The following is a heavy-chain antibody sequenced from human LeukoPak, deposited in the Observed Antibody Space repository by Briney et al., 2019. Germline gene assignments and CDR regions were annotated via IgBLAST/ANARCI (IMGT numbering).Heavy chain of an antibody. CDR3: ASGSGTITMVRGVFYGMDV. CDR1: GGTFSSYG. CDR2: IIPIFGTP. J-gene: IGHJ6*02. D-gene: IGHD3-10*01. V-gene: IGHV1-69*13. Sequence: ASVKVSCKASGGTFSSYGISWVRQAPGQGLEWMGGIIPIFGTPNYAQKYQGRVTITADESTSTAYMELSSLRSEDTAVYYCASGSGTITMVRGVFYGMDVWGQGTTVTVSS.